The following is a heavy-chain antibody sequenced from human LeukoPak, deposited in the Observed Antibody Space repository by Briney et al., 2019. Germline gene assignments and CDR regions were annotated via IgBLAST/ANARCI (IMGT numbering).Heavy chain of an antibody. D-gene: IGHD3-3*01. CDR1: GGTFSSYA. J-gene: IGHJ6*04. CDR3: AGIPVFGVVLHQEPV. Sequence: GASVKVSCKASGGTFSSYAISWARQAPGQGLEWMGGIIPIFGTANYAQKFQGRVTITADKSTSTAYMELSSLRSEDTAVYFCAGIPVFGVVLHQEPVWGKGTTVTVSS. CDR2: IIPIFGTA. V-gene: IGHV1-69*06.